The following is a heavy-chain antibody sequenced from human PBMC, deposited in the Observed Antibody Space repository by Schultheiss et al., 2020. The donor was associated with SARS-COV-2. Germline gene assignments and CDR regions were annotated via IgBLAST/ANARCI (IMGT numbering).Heavy chain of an antibody. J-gene: IGHJ4*02. Sequence: SETLSLTCTVSGASISSSSYYWSWIRQPAGKGLEWIGRIYTSGSTYYNPSLKSRVTISLDTSKNQFSLDLSSVTAADTAVYYCARDSGYNRGRIYFDSWGQGTLVTVSS. V-gene: IGHV4-61*02. CDR3: ARDSGYNRGRIYFDS. D-gene: IGHD5-18*01. CDR1: GASISSSSYY. CDR2: IYTSGST.